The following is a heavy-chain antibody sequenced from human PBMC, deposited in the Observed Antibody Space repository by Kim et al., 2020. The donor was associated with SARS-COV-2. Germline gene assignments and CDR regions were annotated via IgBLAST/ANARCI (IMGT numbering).Heavy chain of an antibody. CDR2: IYWDDDK. D-gene: IGHD6-19*01. Sequence: SGPTLVNPTQTLTLTCTFSGFSLSTSGVGVGWIRQPPGKALEWLALIYWDDDKRYSPSLKSRLTITKDTSKNQVVLTMTNMDPVDTATYYCADSAVPVHSSGGYDFDYCGQGTLVTVSS. V-gene: IGHV2-5*02. J-gene: IGHJ4*02. CDR3: ADSAVPVHSSGGYDFDY. CDR1: GFSLSTSGVG.